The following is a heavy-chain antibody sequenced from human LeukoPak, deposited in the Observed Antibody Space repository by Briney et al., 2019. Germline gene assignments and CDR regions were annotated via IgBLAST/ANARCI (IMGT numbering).Heavy chain of an antibody. CDR1: GGSFSGYY. CDR3: ARSPFVGGVGATSWYFDL. CDR2: INHSGST. D-gene: IGHD1-26*01. Sequence: PSETLSLTCAVYGGSFSGYYWSWIRQPPGKGLEWIGEINHSGSTNYNPSLKSRVTISVDASKSQVSLKLFSVTASDTALYYCARSPFVGGVGATSWYFDLWGRGTLVTVSS. J-gene: IGHJ2*01. V-gene: IGHV4-34*01.